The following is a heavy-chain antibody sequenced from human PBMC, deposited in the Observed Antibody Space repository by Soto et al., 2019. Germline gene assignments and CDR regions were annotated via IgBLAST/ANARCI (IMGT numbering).Heavy chain of an antibody. CDR1: GFTFSSYA. CDR3: AREGGANSSGGLLISW. CDR2: ISYDGSNK. Sequence: QVQLVESGGGVVQPGRSLRLSCAASGFTFSSYAMHWVRQAPGKGLEWVAVISYDGSNKYYADSVKGRFTISRDNSKNTLYLQMNSLRAEDTAVYYCAREGGANSSGGLLISWWGQGTLVTVSS. J-gene: IGHJ4*02. D-gene: IGHD3-16*01. V-gene: IGHV3-30-3*01.